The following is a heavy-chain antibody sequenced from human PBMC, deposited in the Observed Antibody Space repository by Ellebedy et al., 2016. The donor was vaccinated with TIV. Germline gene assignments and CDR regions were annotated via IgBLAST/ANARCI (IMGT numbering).Heavy chain of an antibody. Sequence: SQTLSLTXAVYSGSFSGYYWSWIRQPPGKGLEWIGEINHSGNTNYNPSLKSRVTISVDTSKNQFSLKMSSVTAADTAVYYCARGCTAVASALFFDWWGQGTLVAVSS. CDR2: INHSGNT. D-gene: IGHD6-19*01. CDR1: SGSFSGYY. CDR3: ARGCTAVASALFFDW. J-gene: IGHJ4*02. V-gene: IGHV4-34*01.